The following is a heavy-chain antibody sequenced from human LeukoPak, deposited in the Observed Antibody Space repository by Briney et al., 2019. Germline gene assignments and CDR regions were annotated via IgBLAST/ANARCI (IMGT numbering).Heavy chain of an antibody. CDR1: GFTFDDYT. Sequence: GGSLRLSCAASGFTFDDYTMHWVRQAPGKGLEWISSISGSGDNTYYADSVKGRFTISRDNSKNTLYLQMNSLRVDDTATYYCARAGEMRYMDVWGKGTAVAVS. CDR3: ARAGEMRYMDV. J-gene: IGHJ6*03. V-gene: IGHV3-23*01. CDR2: ISGSGDNT. D-gene: IGHD5-24*01.